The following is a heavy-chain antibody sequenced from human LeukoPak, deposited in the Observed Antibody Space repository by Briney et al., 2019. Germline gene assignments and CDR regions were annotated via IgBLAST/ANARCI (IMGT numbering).Heavy chain of an antibody. CDR1: GFTFDDYA. CDR2: ISGDGGST. CDR3: AMNYYYDSSGYYSGAFDI. D-gene: IGHD3-22*01. J-gene: IGHJ3*02. Sequence: GGSLRLSCAASGFTFDDYAMHWVRQAPGKGLEWVSLISGDGGSTYYADSVKGRFTISRDNSKNSLYLQMNSLRTKDTALYYCAMNYYYDSSGYYSGAFDIWGQGTMVTVSS. V-gene: IGHV3-43*02.